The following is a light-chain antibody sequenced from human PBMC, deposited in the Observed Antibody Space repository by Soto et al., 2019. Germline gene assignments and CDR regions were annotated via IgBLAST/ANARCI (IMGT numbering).Light chain of an antibody. CDR2: GAS. CDR1: QSVTSTY. Sequence: EIVLTQSPDTLSLSPGERATLSCRASQSVTSTYLAWYQQKPGQTPRLLIFGASNRATGIPDRFSGSGSVTDFTLTISRLEPEDVAVYYCQQYGSSPLRTFGGGTKVEIK. J-gene: IGKJ4*01. CDR3: QQYGSSPLRT. V-gene: IGKV3-20*01.